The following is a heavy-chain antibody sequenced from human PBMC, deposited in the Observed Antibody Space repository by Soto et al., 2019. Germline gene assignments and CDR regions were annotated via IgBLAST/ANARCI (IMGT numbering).Heavy chain of an antibody. J-gene: IGHJ4*02. Sequence: EVQLVESGGGLVKPGGSLRLSCAASGFTFSSYSMNWVRQAPGKGLEWVSSISSSSSYIYYADSVKGRFTISRDNAKNSLYLQMNSLRVEDTAVYYCASILTDYYGSGTYQGVYWGQGTLVTVSS. CDR3: ASILTDYYGSGTYQGVY. D-gene: IGHD3-10*01. CDR2: ISSSSSYI. CDR1: GFTFSSYS. V-gene: IGHV3-21*01.